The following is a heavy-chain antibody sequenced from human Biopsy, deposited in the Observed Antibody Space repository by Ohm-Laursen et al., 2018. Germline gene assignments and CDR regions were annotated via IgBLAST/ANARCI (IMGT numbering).Heavy chain of an antibody. V-gene: IGHV1-2*02. CDR1: GYTFTDYR. CDR3: ALGEPFDY. J-gene: IGHJ4*02. D-gene: IGHD3-16*01. CDR2: IDPNTGDT. Sequence: ASVKVSCKVSGYTFTDYRLYWVRQAPGQGLDLMGWIDPNTGDTDYPQKFQGRVTMTSDTSIDTAYVELSSLTSGDTAVYYCALGEPFDYWGQGTLVTVSS.